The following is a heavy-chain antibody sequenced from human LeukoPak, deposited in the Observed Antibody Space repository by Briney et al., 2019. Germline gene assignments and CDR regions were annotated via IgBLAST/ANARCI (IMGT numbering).Heavy chain of an antibody. Sequence: SETLSLTCTVSGGSISSSSYYWGWIRQPPGKGLEWIGSIYYSGSTYYNPSLKSRVTISVDTSKNQFSLKLSSVTAADTAVYYCARGAHYSSGWGNYYYYYGMDVWGQGTTVTVSS. D-gene: IGHD6-19*01. V-gene: IGHV4-39*07. CDR3: ARGAHYSSGWGNYYYYYGMDV. CDR2: IYYSGST. CDR1: GGSISSSSYY. J-gene: IGHJ6*02.